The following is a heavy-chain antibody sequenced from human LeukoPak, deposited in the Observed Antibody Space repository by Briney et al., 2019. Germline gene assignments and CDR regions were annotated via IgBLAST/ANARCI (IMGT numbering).Heavy chain of an antibody. CDR1: GFTFSSYS. Sequence: GGSLRLSCAASGFTFSSYSMNWVRQAPGKGLEWVSSISSSSSYKYYADSVKGRFTISRDNAKNSLYLQMSSMRAEDTAVYYCAREDFWFDPWGQGALVTVSS. V-gene: IGHV3-21*01. CDR2: ISSSSSYK. CDR3: AREDFWFDP. D-gene: IGHD3-3*01. J-gene: IGHJ5*02.